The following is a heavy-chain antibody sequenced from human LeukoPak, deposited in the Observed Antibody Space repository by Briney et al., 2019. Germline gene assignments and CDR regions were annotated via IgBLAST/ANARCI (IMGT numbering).Heavy chain of an antibody. J-gene: IGHJ5*02. Sequence: GGSLRLSCAASGFTFSSYNMNWVRQAPGKGLEWVSSISSSSDYIYYADSVKGRFTISRDNAKNSLYLQMNSLRAEDTAVYSCARGADGVSSNSRGWFDPWGQGTLVTVSS. CDR3: ARGADGVSSNSRGWFDP. CDR1: GFTFSSYN. D-gene: IGHD2-15*01. V-gene: IGHV3-21*01. CDR2: ISSSSDYI.